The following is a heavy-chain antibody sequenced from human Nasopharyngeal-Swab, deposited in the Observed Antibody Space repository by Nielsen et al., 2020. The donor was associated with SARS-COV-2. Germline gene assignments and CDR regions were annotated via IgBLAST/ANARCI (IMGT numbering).Heavy chain of an antibody. CDR1: GYSFTSYW. CDR3: ARHQGGFGELPLFHNDY. J-gene: IGHJ4*02. CDR2: IYPGDSDT. V-gene: IGHV5-51*01. D-gene: IGHD3-10*01. Sequence: GESLKISCKGSGYSFTSYWIVWVRQMPGKGLEWMGIIYPGDSDTRYSPSFQGQVTISADKSISTAYLQWSSLKASDTAMYYCARHQGGFGELPLFHNDYWGQGTLVTVSS.